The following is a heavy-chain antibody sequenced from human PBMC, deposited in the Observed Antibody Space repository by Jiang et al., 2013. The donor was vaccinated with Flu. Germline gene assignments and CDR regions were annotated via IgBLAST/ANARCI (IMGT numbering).Heavy chain of an antibody. Sequence: PGLVKPSETLSLTCTVSGGSISSYYWSWIRQPPGKGLEWIGYIYYSGSTYYNPSLKSRVTISVDTSKNQFSLKLSSVTAADTAVYYCARFWSGYYTRYFDYWGQGTLVTVSS. D-gene: IGHD3-3*01. J-gene: IGHJ4*02. CDR2: IYYSGST. CDR1: GGSISSYY. V-gene: IGHV4-59*04. CDR3: ARFWSGYYTRYFDY.